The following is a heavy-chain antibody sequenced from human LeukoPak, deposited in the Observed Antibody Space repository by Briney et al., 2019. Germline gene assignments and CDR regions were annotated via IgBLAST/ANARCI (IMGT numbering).Heavy chain of an antibody. CDR2: IYHSGST. D-gene: IGHD2-2*01. V-gene: IGHV4-30-2*01. Sequence: PSEILSLTCTVSGGSISSGGYYWSWIRQPPGKGLEWIGYIYHSGSTYYNPSLKSRVTISVDRSKNQFSLKLSSVTAADTAVYYCAREIGYCSSTSCFEDLAFDIWGQGTMVTVSS. J-gene: IGHJ3*02. CDR1: GGSISSGGYY. CDR3: AREIGYCSSTSCFEDLAFDI.